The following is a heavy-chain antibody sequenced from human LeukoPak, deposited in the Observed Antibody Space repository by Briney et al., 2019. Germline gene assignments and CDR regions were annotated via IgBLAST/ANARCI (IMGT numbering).Heavy chain of an antibody. V-gene: IGHV4-39*01. D-gene: IGHD3-22*01. CDR1: AGSISSSSYH. Sequence: SETLSLTCTVSAGSISSSSYHGGWIRQPPGKGLEWIGTIYYGGSTYYNPSLKSRVTISVDTSKKQFSLKLTSVTAADAAVYYCARLGDYYDSTGYFDAFDIWGQGTMVTVFS. CDR2: IYYGGST. J-gene: IGHJ3*02. CDR3: ARLGDYYDSTGYFDAFDI.